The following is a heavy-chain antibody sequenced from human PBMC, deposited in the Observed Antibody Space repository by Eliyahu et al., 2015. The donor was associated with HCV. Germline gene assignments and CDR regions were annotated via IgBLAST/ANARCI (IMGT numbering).Heavy chain of an antibody. D-gene: IGHD5-24*01. CDR2: IHPRWSP. V-gene: IGHV4-34*01. Sequence: QVQLQQWGAGLLKPSETLSLTCAVYGGSFSGYYWSWIRQPPGKGLEWIGEIHPRWSPHYQPSLKSRVTISVDTSKNQFSLKLSSVTAADTAVYYCARGRRWLQLLTGGNAFDIWGQGTMVTVSS. CDR1: GGSFSGYY. CDR3: ARGRRWLQLLTGGNAFDI. J-gene: IGHJ3*02.